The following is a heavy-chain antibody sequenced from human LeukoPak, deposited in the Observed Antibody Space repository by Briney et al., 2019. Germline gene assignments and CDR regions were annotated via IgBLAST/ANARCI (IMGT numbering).Heavy chain of an antibody. CDR3: AKDPGVYSSSPSRFDP. J-gene: IGHJ5*02. D-gene: IGHD6-6*01. CDR1: GFTFSSYS. V-gene: IGHV3-48*01. Sequence: QPGGSLRLSCAASGFTFSSYSMNWVRQAPGKGLEWVSYISSSSSTIYYADSVKGRFTISRDNAKNSLYLQMNSLRAEDTAVYYCAKDPGVYSSSPSRFDPWGQGTLVTVSS. CDR2: ISSSSSTI.